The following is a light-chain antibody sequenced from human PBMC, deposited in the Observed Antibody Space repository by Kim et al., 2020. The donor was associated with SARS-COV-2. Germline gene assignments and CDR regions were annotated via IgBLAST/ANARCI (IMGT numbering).Light chain of an antibody. Sequence: ASVGDRVTITCRASQTISKYLSWHQHKPGKAPKLLIYATSSLQSGVPSRFSGTGSGTDFALTISSLQPEDFATYYCQQGFSTPQTFGQGTKVDIK. CDR3: QQGFSTPQT. CDR1: QTISKY. V-gene: IGKV1-39*01. J-gene: IGKJ1*01. CDR2: ATS.